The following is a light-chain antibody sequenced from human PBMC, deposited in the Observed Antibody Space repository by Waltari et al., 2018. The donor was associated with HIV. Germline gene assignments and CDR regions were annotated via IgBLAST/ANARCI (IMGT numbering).Light chain of an antibody. V-gene: IGLV2-14*03. CDR1: NNDIGSYDF. CDR2: GVT. CDR3: SSYTNRQTLA. Sequence: QSALTQPASMFGSPGQSITISCTGTNNDIGSYDFVSWYQQHPGEAPQLTIFGVTRRPSGVSSRFSGSKSGNTASLIISGLQADDEADYYCSSYTNRQTLAFGGGTKLTVL. J-gene: IGLJ3*02.